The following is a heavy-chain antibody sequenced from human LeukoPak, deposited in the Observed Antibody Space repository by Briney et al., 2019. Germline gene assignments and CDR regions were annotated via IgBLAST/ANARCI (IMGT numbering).Heavy chain of an antibody. CDR2: PYYSGTT. CDR3: ARHGGVRGYCSGGSGSRDY. Sequence: PSETLSLTCSVYTGSISTLYWSWLGQPPGQGLEWGGYPYYSGTTNYNTSHKRRVTISVATSKNQFSLKLSSGTAADTAVYYGARHGGVRGYCSGGSGSRDYGGQGTRVTVSS. D-gene: IGHD2-15*01. J-gene: IGHJ4*02. V-gene: IGHV4-59*08. CDR1: TGSISTLY.